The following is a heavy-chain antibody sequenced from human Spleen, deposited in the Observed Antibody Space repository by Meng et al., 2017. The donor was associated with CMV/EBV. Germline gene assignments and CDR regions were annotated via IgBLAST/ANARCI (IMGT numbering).Heavy chain of an antibody. V-gene: IGHV4-59*01. Sequence: SQTLSLTCAVYGGSFSGYYWSWIRQPPGKGLEWIGYIYYSGSTNYNPSLKSRVTISVDTSKNQFSLKLSSVTAADTAVYYCAREGGSSDGSYYYGMDVWGQGTTVTVSS. D-gene: IGHD1-1*01. CDR2: IYYSGST. J-gene: IGHJ6*02. CDR1: GGSFSGYY. CDR3: AREGGSSDGSYYYGMDV.